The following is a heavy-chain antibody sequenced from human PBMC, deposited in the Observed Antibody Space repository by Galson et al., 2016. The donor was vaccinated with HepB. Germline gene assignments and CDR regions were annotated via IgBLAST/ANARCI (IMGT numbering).Heavy chain of an antibody. J-gene: IGHJ4*02. CDR1: GYIFDTSG. CDR2: ISGHNGDT. CDR3: ARDRYFGSGPRFDH. Sequence: SVKVSCKASGYIFDTSGISWVRQAPGQGLDWLGWISGHNGDTKYAQKFQGRVIMTTDSSTGTAYMHLRSLRTDDTAVYYCARDRYFGSGPRFDHWGQGTVVSASS. D-gene: IGHD3-10*01. V-gene: IGHV1-18*01.